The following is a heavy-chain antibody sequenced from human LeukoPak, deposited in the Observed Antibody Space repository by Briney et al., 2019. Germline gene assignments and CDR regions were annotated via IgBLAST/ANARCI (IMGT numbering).Heavy chain of an antibody. CDR2: INHSGST. CDR3: ARVQIAAAGTAHDDY. J-gene: IGHJ4*02. Sequence: SETLSLTCAVYGGSFSGYYWSWIRQPPGKGLEWIGEINHSGSTNYNPSLKSRVTISVDTSKNQFSLKLSSVTAADTAVYYCARVQIAAAGTAHDDYWGQGTLVTASS. CDR1: GGSFSGYY. D-gene: IGHD6-13*01. V-gene: IGHV4-34*01.